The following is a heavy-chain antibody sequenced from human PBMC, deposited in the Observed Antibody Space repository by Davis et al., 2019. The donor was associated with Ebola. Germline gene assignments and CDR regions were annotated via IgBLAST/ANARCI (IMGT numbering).Heavy chain of an antibody. Sequence: PSETLSLTCTVSGGSISSGDYYWSWIRQPPGKGLEWIGYIYYSGSTYYNPSLKSQVTISVDTSKNQFSLKLSSVTAADTAVYYCARDRGYGGYDYWGQGTLVTVSS. D-gene: IGHD5-12*01. J-gene: IGHJ4*02. V-gene: IGHV4-30-4*01. CDR1: GGSISSGDYY. CDR3: ARDRGYGGYDY. CDR2: IYYSGST.